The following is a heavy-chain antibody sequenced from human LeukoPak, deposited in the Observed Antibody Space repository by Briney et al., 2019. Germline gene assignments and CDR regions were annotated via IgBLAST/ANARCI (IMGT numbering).Heavy chain of an antibody. D-gene: IGHD6-13*01. CDR1: GFTFNIYS. CDR2: ITGGSETI. J-gene: IGHJ4*02. CDR3: AREGPSGYSSSWVDY. Sequence: PGGSLRLSCAASGFTFNIYSMNWARQAPGKGLEWVSYITGGSETIHYADSVKGRFTISRDNAKNSLFLQMNSLRAEDTAVYYCAREGPSGYSSSWVDYWGQGTLVTVSS. V-gene: IGHV3-48*04.